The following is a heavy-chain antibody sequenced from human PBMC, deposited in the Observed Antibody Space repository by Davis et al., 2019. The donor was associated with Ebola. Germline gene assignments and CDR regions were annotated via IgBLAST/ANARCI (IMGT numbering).Heavy chain of an antibody. CDR3: ARHNVDIVVVVAAIPDWFDP. D-gene: IGHD2-15*01. J-gene: IGHJ5*02. CDR1: GGSISSSSYY. Sequence: MPSETLSLTCTVSGGSISSSSYYWGWIRQPPGKGLEWIGSIYYSGSTYYNPSLKSRVTISVDTFKNQFSLKLSSVTAADTAVYYCARHNVDIVVVVAAIPDWFDPWGQGTLVTVSS. CDR2: IYYSGST. V-gene: IGHV4-39*01.